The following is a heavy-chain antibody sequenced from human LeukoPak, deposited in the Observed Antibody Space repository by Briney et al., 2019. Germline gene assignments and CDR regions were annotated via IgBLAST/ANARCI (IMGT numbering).Heavy chain of an antibody. CDR2: ISGSGNGGSI. J-gene: IGHJ4*02. CDR3: VKDFGRVRGTPDS. CDR1: GFVFSIYT. D-gene: IGHD3-16*01. Sequence: PGGSLRLSCSASGFVFSIYTMYWVRQAPGKGPEYVSTISGSGNGGSIYYADSVKGRFTISRDDSKSILYLQMNGLRSEDTAVYYCVKDFGRVRGTPDSWSQGTLVTVSP. V-gene: IGHV3-64D*06.